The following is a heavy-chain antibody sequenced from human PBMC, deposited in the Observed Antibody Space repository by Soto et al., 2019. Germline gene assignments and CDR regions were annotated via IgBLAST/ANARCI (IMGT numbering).Heavy chain of an antibody. CDR1: GYSFTNYY. D-gene: IGHD3-22*01. CDR3: ARDCLDSRSGYDAFDI. V-gene: IGHV1-46*01. Sequence: VQMVQSGAEVRRPGASVKISCKASGYSFTNYYIHWVRQAPGQGLEWMGTINPSDGSTVYAQRFQGRVILTRDTSTSTVYMDLGSLRSEDAAVYFCARDCLDSRSGYDAFDIWGQGTMVNVSS. J-gene: IGHJ3*02. CDR2: INPSDGST.